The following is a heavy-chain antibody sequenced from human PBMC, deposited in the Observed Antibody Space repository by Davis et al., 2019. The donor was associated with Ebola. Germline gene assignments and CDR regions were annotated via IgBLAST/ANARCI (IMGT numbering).Heavy chain of an antibody. CDR2: IYYSGST. Sequence: PSETLSLTCTVSGGSISSYYWSWIRQPPGKGLEWIGYIYYSGSTYYNPSLKSRVTISVDTSKNQFSLKLSSVTAADTAVYYCARSTVVRSFDYWGQGTLVTVSS. CDR3: ARSTVVRSFDY. J-gene: IGHJ4*02. V-gene: IGHV4-59*06. CDR1: GGSISSYY. D-gene: IGHD4-23*01.